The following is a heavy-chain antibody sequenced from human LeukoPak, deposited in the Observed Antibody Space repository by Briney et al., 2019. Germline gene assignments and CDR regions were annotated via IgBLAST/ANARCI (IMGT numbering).Heavy chain of an antibody. CDR3: AKDQRWFGELSHYYMDV. Sequence: GGSLRLPCAASGFTFSSYGMHWVRQAPGKGLEWVAFIRYDGSNKYYADSVKGRFTISRDNSKNTLYLQMNSLRAEDTAVYYCAKDQRWFGELSHYYMDVWGKGTTVTISS. D-gene: IGHD3-10*01. V-gene: IGHV3-30*02. CDR2: IRYDGSNK. CDR1: GFTFSSYG. J-gene: IGHJ6*03.